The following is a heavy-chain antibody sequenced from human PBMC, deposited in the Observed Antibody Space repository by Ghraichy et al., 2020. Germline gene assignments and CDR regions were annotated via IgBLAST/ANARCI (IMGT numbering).Heavy chain of an antibody. D-gene: IGHD3-22*01. J-gene: IGHJ5*02. V-gene: IGHV5-10-1*01. CDR3: ARCPDSSGIENWFDP. CDR2: IDPSDSYT. CDR1: GYSFTSYW. Sequence: GESLNISCKGSGYSFTSYWISWVRQMPGKGLEWMGRIDPSDSYTNYSPSFQGHVTISADKSISTAYLQWSSLKASDTAMYYCARCPDSSGIENWFDPWGQGTLVTVSS.